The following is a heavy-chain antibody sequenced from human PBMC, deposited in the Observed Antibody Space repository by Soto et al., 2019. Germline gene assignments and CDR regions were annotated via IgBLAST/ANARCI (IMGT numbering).Heavy chain of an antibody. CDR2: IKQDGSEK. CDR1: GFTFSSYW. CDR3: ARDLGGCSGGSCYLYYYYGMDV. V-gene: IGHV3-7*01. Sequence: PGGSLRLSCAASGFTFSSYWMSWVRQAPGKGLEWVANIKQDGSEKYYVDSVKGQFTISRDNAKNSLYLQMNSLRAEDTAVYYCARDLGGCSGGSCYLYYYYGMDVWGQGTTVTVSS. J-gene: IGHJ6*02. D-gene: IGHD2-15*01.